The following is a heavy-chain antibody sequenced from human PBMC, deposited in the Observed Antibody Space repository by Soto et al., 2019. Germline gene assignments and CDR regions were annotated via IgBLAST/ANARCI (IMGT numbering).Heavy chain of an antibody. CDR2: IYNSGST. V-gene: IGHV4-59*01. Sequence: SETLSLTCTVSGGSISSYYWSWIRQPPGKGLEWVGYIYNSGSTSYNPSLKGRVTISVDTSKNQFSLKLSSVTAADTAVYYCTRVATAVPSWGRGVLVTVSS. CDR3: TRVATAVPS. D-gene: IGHD5-18*01. J-gene: IGHJ5*02. CDR1: GGSISSYY.